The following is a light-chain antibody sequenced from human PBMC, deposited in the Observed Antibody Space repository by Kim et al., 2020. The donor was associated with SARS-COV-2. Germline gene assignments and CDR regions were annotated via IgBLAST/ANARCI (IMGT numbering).Light chain of an antibody. V-gene: IGLV3-19*01. CDR2: GKN. CDR1: SLRSYY. CDR3: NSRDSSGNHLVV. Sequence: SSELTQDPAVSVALGQTVRITFQGDSLRSYYASWYQQKPGQAPVLVIYGKNNRPSGIPDRFSCSSSGNPASLTITGAPAEDEAAYYCNSRDSSGNHLVVF. J-gene: IGLJ2*01.